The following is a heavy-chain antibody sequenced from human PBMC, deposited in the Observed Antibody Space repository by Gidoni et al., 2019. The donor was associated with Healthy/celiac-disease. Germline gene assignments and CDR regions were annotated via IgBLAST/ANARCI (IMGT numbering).Heavy chain of an antibody. CDR2: ISGSGGRT. Sequence: EVQLLESGGGLVQPGGSLRLSCAASGFTFSSYAMSWVRQAPGKGLEWGSAISGSGGRTYYADSVKGRFTISRDNSKNTLYLQMNSLRAEDTAVDYCAKTYDFWNPHDYWGQGTLVTVSS. V-gene: IGHV3-23*01. CDR1: GFTFSSYA. CDR3: AKTYDFWNPHDY. D-gene: IGHD3-3*01. J-gene: IGHJ4*02.